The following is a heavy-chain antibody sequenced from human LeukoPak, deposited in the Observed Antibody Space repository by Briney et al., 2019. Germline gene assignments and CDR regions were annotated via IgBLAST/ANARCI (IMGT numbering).Heavy chain of an antibody. V-gene: IGHV4-39*07. CDR2: IYYSGST. Sequence: KSSETLSLTCTVSGGSISSSSYYWGWIRQPPGKGLEWIGSIYYSGSTYYNPSPKSRVTISVDTSKNQFSLKLSSVTAADTAVYYCASTSLFIARRNAFDIWGQGTMVTVSS. CDR1: GGSISSSSYY. J-gene: IGHJ3*02. CDR3: ASTSLFIARRNAFDI. D-gene: IGHD3-3*01.